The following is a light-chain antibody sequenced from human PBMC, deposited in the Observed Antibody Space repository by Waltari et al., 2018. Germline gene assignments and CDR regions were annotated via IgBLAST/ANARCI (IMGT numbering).Light chain of an antibody. Sequence: SYELTQPPSVSVSPGQTARITCSGDALPKQYAYWYQQKPGQAPVLVICKDRERPSGIPERFSGSSSGTTVTLTISGVQAEDEADYYCQSADSSGTWVFGGGTKLTVL. CDR3: QSADSSGTWV. CDR1: ALPKQY. CDR2: KDR. J-gene: IGLJ3*02. V-gene: IGLV3-25*03.